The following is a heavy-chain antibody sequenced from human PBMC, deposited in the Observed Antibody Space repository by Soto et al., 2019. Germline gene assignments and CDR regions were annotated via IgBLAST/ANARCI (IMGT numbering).Heavy chain of an antibody. CDR2: ISSSSSYI. Sequence: EVQLVESGGGLVKPGGSLRLSCAASGFTFSSYSMNWVRQAPGKGLEWVSSISSSSSYIYYADSVKGRFTISRDNAKNSLYLQMNSLRAEDTAVYYWARERITGTPGLYDYWGQGTLVTVSS. CDR3: ARERITGTPGLYDY. CDR1: GFTFSSYS. J-gene: IGHJ4*02. V-gene: IGHV3-21*01. D-gene: IGHD1-20*01.